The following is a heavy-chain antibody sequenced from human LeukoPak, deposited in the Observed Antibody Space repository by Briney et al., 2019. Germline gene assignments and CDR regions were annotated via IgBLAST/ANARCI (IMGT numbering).Heavy chain of an antibody. V-gene: IGHV4-4*07. Sequence: PSETLSLTCTVSGDAVYYWNWIRQPAGKGLEWIGRIYNNESTWSNPSLKSRGSMSIDTSKNQFSLKLSSVTAADAAVYYCARDIGNHFGGLDHYYYDYWGPGTLVTVSS. CDR1: GDAVYY. J-gene: IGHJ4*02. CDR3: ARDIGNHFGGLDHYYYDY. D-gene: IGHD2-15*01. CDR2: IYNNEST.